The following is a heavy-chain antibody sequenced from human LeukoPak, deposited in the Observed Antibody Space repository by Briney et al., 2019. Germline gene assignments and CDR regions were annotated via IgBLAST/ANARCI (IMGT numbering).Heavy chain of an antibody. V-gene: IGHV4-39*07. CDR3: ARDPRGGVGASFDV. CDR1: GGSISSSSYY. J-gene: IGHJ3*01. D-gene: IGHD2-8*02. Sequence: SETLSLTCTVSGGSISSSSYYWGWIRQPPGKGLEWIGSIYYSGSTYYNPSLKSRVTISVDTSKNQFSLRLTSVTAADTAVYFCARDPRGGVGASFDVWGQGKMVTVSS. CDR2: IYYSGST.